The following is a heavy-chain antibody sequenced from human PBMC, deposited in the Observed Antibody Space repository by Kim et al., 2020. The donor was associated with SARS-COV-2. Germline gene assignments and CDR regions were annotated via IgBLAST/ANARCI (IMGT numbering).Heavy chain of an antibody. Sequence: ASVKVSCKASGYTFTSYYMHWVRQAPGQGLEWMGIINPSGGSTSYAQKFQGRVTMTRDTSTSTVYMELSSLRSEDTAVYYCAREPFLFRQLVLSPLVYYYGMDVWGQGTTVTVSS. CDR1: GYTFTSYY. V-gene: IGHV1-46*01. CDR2: INPSGGST. J-gene: IGHJ6*02. CDR3: AREPFLFRQLVLSPLVYYYGMDV. D-gene: IGHD6-13*01.